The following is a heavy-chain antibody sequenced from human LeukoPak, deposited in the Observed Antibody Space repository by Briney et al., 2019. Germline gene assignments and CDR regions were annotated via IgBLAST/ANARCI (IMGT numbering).Heavy chain of an antibody. V-gene: IGHV3-7*01. CDR1: GFTFSHFW. D-gene: IGHD4-17*01. CDR3: ARDLQDGVPTGY. CDR2: IKKTGSET. J-gene: IGHJ4*02. Sequence: GGSLRLSCAASGFTFSHFWMSWVRQAPGKGLEWVAYIKKTGSETYYVDSVKGRFTITRDNVKNSLYLQMNSLRAEDTAVYYCARDLQDGVPTGYWGQGTLVIVS.